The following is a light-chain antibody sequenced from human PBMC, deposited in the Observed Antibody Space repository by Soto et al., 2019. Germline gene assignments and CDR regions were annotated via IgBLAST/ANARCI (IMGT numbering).Light chain of an antibody. CDR3: QQYNNWPLT. CDR1: QSVSSN. V-gene: IGKV3-15*01. CDR2: GAS. J-gene: IGKJ4*01. Sequence: EIVMTQSPATLSVSPGERATLSCRASQSVSSNLAWYQQKPGQAPRLLIYGASTRATGIPARFSGSGSGTEFTLTISRLQSEDFAVYYCQQYNNWPLTVGGGTKVEIK.